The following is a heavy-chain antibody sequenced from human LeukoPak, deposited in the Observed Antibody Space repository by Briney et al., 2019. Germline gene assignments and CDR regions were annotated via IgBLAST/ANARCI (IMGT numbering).Heavy chain of an antibody. CDR3: ARDSYCSGGTCYSRVGY. Sequence: ASVKVSCKASGYIFTNYPMNWVRQAPGQGLEWMGWINTNTGNPTYAQGFTERFVFSWDTSVSTAYLQISSLKAEDTAVYHCARDSYCSGGTCYSRVGYWSQGTVVTVSS. J-gene: IGHJ4*02. D-gene: IGHD2-15*01. CDR2: INTNTGNP. CDR1: GYIFTNYP. V-gene: IGHV7-4-1*02.